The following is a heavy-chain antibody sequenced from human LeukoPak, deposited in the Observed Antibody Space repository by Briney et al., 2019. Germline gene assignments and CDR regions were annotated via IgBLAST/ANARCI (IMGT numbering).Heavy chain of an antibody. V-gene: IGHV4-59*01. CDR3: ARDRPGGSSLDS. CDR1: GGSISRDY. J-gene: IGHJ4*02. D-gene: IGHD2-2*01. Sequence: SETLSLTCTVSGGSISRDYWSWIRQPPGKGLEWIGYIYYTGTAESTNYNPSLKSRVTIPLDTSKNQFSLKLSSVTAADTAVYYCARDRPGGSSLDSWGQGTLVTVSS. CDR2: IYYTGTAEST.